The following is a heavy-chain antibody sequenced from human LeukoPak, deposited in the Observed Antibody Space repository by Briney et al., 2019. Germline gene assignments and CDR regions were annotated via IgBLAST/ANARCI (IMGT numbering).Heavy chain of an antibody. Sequence: PSETLSLTCTVSGGSISSYYWSWIRQPPGKGLEWIAYIYYSGSTNYNPSLKSRVTISVDTSKNQFSLKLSSVTAADTAVYYCARVQAYCSSTSCSKENDYWGQGTLVTVSS. CDR2: IYYSGST. V-gene: IGHV4-59*08. D-gene: IGHD2-2*01. CDR1: GGSISSYY. J-gene: IGHJ4*02. CDR3: ARVQAYCSSTSCSKENDY.